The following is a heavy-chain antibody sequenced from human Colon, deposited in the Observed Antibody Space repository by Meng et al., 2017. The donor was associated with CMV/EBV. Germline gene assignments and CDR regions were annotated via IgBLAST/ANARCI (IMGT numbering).Heavy chain of an antibody. CDR3: ARQNWND. J-gene: IGHJ4*02. V-gene: IGHV3-53*01. CDR1: GFVVSSNY. CDR2: IYSETTGSST. D-gene: IGHD1-1*01. Sequence: GESLKISCAASGFVVSSNYISWVRQAPGKGLEWVSMIYSETTGSSTYYGASVRGRFTISRDKSKNSVYLQMNNLRSEDTAVYYCARQNWNDWGQGTLVTLL.